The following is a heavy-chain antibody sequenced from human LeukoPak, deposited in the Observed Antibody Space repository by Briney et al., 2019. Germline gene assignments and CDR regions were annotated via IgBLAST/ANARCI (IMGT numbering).Heavy chain of an antibody. CDR3: ARVGGWEPKLHGVTFDY. D-gene: IGHD1-26*01. CDR1: GCTISSYW. V-gene: IGHV4-59*01. J-gene: IGHJ4*02. CDR2: IYYTGST. Sequence: SETLSLTCAVSGCTISSYWWSWIRQPPGKGLEWIGYIYYTGSTNYNPSLKSRVTMSAYTSKNQFSLKLSSVTAADTAVYFCARVGGWEPKLHGVTFDYLGQGTLVTVSS.